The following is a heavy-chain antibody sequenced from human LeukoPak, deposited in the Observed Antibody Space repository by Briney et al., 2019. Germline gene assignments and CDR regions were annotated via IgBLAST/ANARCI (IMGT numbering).Heavy chain of an antibody. CDR3: ATVRGSDWYMDY. CDR1: GLTFRNYG. J-gene: IGHJ4*02. V-gene: IGHV3-33*01. Sequence: GGSLRLSCAASGLTFRNYGMNWVRQAPGKGLEWVTLIWYDGSRDYYVDFVKGRFTVSRDNSRNTLYLQMRNLRAEDTAVYYSATVRGSDWYMDYWGQGTLVTVSS. CDR2: IWYDGSRD. D-gene: IGHD6-19*01.